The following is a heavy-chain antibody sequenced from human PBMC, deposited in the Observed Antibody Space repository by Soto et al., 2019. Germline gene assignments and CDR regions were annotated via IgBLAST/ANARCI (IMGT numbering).Heavy chain of an antibody. J-gene: IGHJ4*02. CDR2: IKPGGSDL. D-gene: IGHD1-26*01. Sequence: PVGSLIIYCKVPGYRLDGACIVWVRQMPGKGLEWMGIIKPGGSDLRYSPSFGGQVTISADAAVKTAFLQWNSVKASDTSMYYWARQIRYICDFWGQGTLVTVSS. CDR1: GYRLDGAC. CDR3: ARQIRYICDF. V-gene: IGHV5-51*01.